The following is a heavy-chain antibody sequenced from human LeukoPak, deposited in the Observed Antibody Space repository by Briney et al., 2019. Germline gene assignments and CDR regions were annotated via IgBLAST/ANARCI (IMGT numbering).Heavy chain of an antibody. Sequence: GESLKISCKTSGYSFTTYWIAWVRQMPGKGLECVGIIYPGDSDTKYSPSFQGQVTISADKSISTAYLQWSSLRASDTAMYYCARLPTMVRGVDNWFDPWGQGTLVTVSS. CDR1: GYSFTTYW. D-gene: IGHD3-10*01. CDR3: ARLPTMVRGVDNWFDP. J-gene: IGHJ5*02. CDR2: IYPGDSDT. V-gene: IGHV5-51*01.